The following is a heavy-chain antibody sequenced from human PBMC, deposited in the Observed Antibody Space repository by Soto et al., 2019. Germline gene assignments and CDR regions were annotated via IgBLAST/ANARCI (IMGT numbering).Heavy chain of an antibody. J-gene: IGHJ2*01. Sequence: PGGSLRLSCAASGFTFSNAWINWVRQTPGKGLEWVSRINSDGSSTSYADSVKGRFTISRDNAKNTLYLQMNSLRAEDTAVYYCARDPRANYYDSSGYYPNYWYFDLWGRGTLVTVSS. V-gene: IGHV3-74*01. CDR3: ARDPRANYYDSSGYYPNYWYFDL. CDR2: INSDGSST. D-gene: IGHD3-22*01. CDR1: GFTFSNAW.